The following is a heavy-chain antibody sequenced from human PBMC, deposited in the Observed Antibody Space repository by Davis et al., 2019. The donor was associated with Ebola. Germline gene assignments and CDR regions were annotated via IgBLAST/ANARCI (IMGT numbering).Heavy chain of an antibody. D-gene: IGHD1-26*01. V-gene: IGHV3-48*01. CDR2: TSGSGSTI. Sequence: GESLKISCVASGFTFSSYWMNWVRQAPGKGLEWVSYTSGSGSTIYYADSVKGRFTISRDNAKNSLYLQMNSLRAEDTAVYYCASGLMGGTNYWGPGTLVTVSS. CDR1: GFTFSSYW. CDR3: ASGLMGGTNY. J-gene: IGHJ4*01.